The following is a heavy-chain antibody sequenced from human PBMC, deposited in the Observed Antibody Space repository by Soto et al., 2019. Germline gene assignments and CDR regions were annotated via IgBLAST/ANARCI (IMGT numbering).Heavy chain of an antibody. CDR3: ARLSGSYYFDY. CDR1: GCRCTGHW. D-gene: IGHD1-26*01. V-gene: IGHV5-51*01. J-gene: IGHJ4*02. CDR2: IYPGDSDT. Sequence: WVPLTVTWRCSGCRCTGHWIGWVRQMHGKGLEWMGIIYPGDSDTRYSPSFQGQVTISADKSISTAYLQWSSLKASDTAMYYCARLSGSYYFDYRGQAPLVSVSS.